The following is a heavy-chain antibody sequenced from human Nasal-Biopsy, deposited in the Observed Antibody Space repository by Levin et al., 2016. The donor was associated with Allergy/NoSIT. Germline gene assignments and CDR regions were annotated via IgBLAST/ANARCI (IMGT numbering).Heavy chain of an antibody. D-gene: IGHD4/OR15-4a*01. J-gene: IGHJ4*02. CDR1: EFTYKLYW. V-gene: IGHV3-7*01. Sequence: GESLKISCVASEFTYKLYWMSWVRQAPGKGLEWVANIKEDGSEQRYADSVRGRFTISRDNAKNSLYLQMTSLRAEDTALYFCVREWSYGYYFDYWGRGTVVTVSA. CDR2: IKEDGSEQ. CDR3: VREWSYGYYFDY.